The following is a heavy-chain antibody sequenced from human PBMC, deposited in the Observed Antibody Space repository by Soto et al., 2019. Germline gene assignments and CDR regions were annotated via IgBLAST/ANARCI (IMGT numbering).Heavy chain of an antibody. V-gene: IGHV3-48*03. CDR1: GFTFSSYE. D-gene: IGHD3-22*01. J-gene: IGHJ3*02. Sequence: GVLRLSCAASGFTFSSYEMNWVRQAPGQGLECVSYISSSGSTIYYADSVKGRFTISRDNAKNSLYLQMNSLRAEDTAVYYCARDLRDYYDSSGYHDAFDIWGQGTMVTVSS. CDR2: ISSSGSTI. CDR3: ARDLRDYYDSSGYHDAFDI.